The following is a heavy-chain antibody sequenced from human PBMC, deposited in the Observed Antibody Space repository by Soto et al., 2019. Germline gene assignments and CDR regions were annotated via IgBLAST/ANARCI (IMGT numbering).Heavy chain of an antibody. D-gene: IGHD6-19*01. V-gene: IGHV3-74*01. CDR3: ARDLYSSGWRWFDP. CDR1: GFTFSSYW. J-gene: IGHJ5*02. CDR2: INSDGSST. Sequence: EVQLVESGGGLVQPGGSLRLSCAASGFTFSSYWMLWVRQAPGKGLVWVSRINSDGSSTNYADSVKGRFTSSRDNAKNTLYLQMNSLRAEDTAVYYCARDLYSSGWRWFDPWGQGTLVTVSS.